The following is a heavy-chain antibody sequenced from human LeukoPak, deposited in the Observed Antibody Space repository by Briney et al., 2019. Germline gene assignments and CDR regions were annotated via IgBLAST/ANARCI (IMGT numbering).Heavy chain of an antibody. J-gene: IGHJ4*02. D-gene: IGHD2-2*01. CDR3: AMGYCISTICYSSY. CDR1: GYTFTSYY. CDR2: INPSGSST. V-gene: IGHV1-46*03. Sequence: ASVKVSCKASGYTFTSYYMHWVRQAPGQGLEWMGVINPSGSSTRYAQKFQGRVTMTRDTSTSTVYMGVSSLRSEDTAVYYCAMGYCISTICYSSYWGQGTLVTVSS.